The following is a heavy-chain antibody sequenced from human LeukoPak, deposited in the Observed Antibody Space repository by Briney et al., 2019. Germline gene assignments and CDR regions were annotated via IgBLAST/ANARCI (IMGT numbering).Heavy chain of an antibody. Sequence: GGSLRLSCAASGFTFSSYAMSWIRQAPGKGLEWVSSISGGGSGTYYADSVKGRFTIYRDNSKNTLYLQMNSLRAEDTAVYYCAKDARGGSGSYYDYWGQGNLVTVSS. V-gene: IGHV3-23*01. D-gene: IGHD3-10*01. CDR3: AKDARGGSGSYYDY. CDR2: ISGGGSGT. CDR1: GFTFSSYA. J-gene: IGHJ4*02.